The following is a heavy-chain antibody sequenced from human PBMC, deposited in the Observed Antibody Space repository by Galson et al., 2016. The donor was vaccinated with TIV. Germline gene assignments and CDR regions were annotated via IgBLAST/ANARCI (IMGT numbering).Heavy chain of an antibody. D-gene: IGHD4-23*01. CDR2: INPNGGGT. Sequence: SVKVSCKASGYTFTSYHVHWVRQAPGQGLEWIGSINPNGGGTNYAQSFQGRVTITRDTSISTASMELSMLRSDDTATYYCARAATVVGDWYFDLWGRGTLVPVSS. J-gene: IGHJ2*01. V-gene: IGHV1-2*02. CDR1: GYTFTSYH. CDR3: ARAATVVGDWYFDL.